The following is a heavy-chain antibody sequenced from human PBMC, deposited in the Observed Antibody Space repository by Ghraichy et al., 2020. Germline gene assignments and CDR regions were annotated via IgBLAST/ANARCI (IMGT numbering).Heavy chain of an antibody. V-gene: IGHV3-23*01. CDR1: GYTFSRYA. CDR2: ISGSGHST. J-gene: IGHJ6*02. Sequence: GGSLRLSCADSGYTFSRYAMTWVRQAPGKGLEWVAAISGSGHSTYYADSVKGRFTISRDNSKNTLYLQVNILRAEDTAVYYCAKAQALGYCSGSGISCYYYYYGMDVWGQGTTVTVSS. D-gene: IGHD2-15*01. CDR3: AKAQALGYCSGSGISCYYYYYGMDV.